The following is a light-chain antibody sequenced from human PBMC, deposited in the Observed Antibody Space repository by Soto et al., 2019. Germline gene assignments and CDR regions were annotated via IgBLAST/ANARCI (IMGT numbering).Light chain of an antibody. V-gene: IGKV3-20*01. CDR1: QSVSSTF. J-gene: IGKJ2*01. CDR3: QRYNDSPPGYT. CDR2: GGS. Sequence: EIVLTQSPGTLSLSPGERATLSCRASQSVSSTFLAWYQQKPGQAPRLLIYGGSSRATGIPDRFSGSGSGTDFTLTLSRREPEDFAVYFCQRYNDSPPGYTLGQGTKLEIK.